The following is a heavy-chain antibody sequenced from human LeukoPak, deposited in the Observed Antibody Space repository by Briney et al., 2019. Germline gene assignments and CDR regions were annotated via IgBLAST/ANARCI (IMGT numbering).Heavy chain of an antibody. CDR1: GGTFSSYA. Sequence: SVKVSCKASGGTFSSYAISWVRQAPGQGLEWMGGIIPIFGTANYAQKFQGRATITTDESTSTAYMELSSLRSEDTAVYYCARDRGYGWGVFDYWGQGTLVTVSS. V-gene: IGHV1-69*05. CDR2: IIPIFGTA. J-gene: IGHJ4*02. D-gene: IGHD5-12*01. CDR3: ARDRGYGWGVFDY.